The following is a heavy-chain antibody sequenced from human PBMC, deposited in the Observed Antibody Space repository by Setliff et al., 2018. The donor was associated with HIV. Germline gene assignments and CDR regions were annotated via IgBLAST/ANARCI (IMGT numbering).Heavy chain of an antibody. J-gene: IGHJ4*02. V-gene: IGHV3-7*01. CDR2: IKQDGSEK. Sequence: PGGSLRLSCAASGFTFSSYWMSWVRQAPGKGLEWVANIKQDGSEKYYVDSVKGRFTISRDNAKNSLYLQMNSLRPEDTAVYYCAGVPTGTTSAFDYWGQGTLVTVSS. CDR3: AGVPTGTTSAFDY. CDR1: GFTFSSYW. D-gene: IGHD1-7*01.